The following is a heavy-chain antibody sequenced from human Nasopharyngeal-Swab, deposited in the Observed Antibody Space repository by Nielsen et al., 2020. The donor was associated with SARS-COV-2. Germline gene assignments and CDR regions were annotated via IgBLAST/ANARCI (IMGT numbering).Heavy chain of an antibody. CDR1: CGSISSSSYY. Sequence: GSLSLSSTVSCGSISSSSYYWGSIRQPPGKGLEWLGSIYYSGSTYYNPSLTSRVTISVDTSKNQFSLKLSSVTAADTAVYYCAKTPIITMIVVVIEHWYFDLWGRGTLVTVSS. CDR2: IYYSGST. J-gene: IGHJ2*01. V-gene: IGHV4-39*07. CDR3: AKTPIITMIVVVIEHWYFDL. D-gene: IGHD3-22*01.